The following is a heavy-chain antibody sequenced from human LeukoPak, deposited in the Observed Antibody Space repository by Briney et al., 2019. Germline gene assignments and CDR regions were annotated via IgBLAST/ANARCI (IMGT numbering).Heavy chain of an antibody. CDR3: ARGHDILV. Sequence: SETLSLTCTVSGGSIGSTNYYWGWIRQPPGKGLEWIANIYYSGSTYYNPSLKSRVTISVDTSKNQFSLKLSSVTAADTAVYYCARGHDILVWGQGTLVTVSS. J-gene: IGHJ4*02. CDR2: IYYSGST. V-gene: IGHV4-39*07. D-gene: IGHD3-9*01. CDR1: GGSIGSTNYY.